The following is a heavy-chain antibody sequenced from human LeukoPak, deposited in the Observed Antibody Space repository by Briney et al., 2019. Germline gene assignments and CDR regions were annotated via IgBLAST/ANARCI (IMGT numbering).Heavy chain of an antibody. J-gene: IGHJ4*02. D-gene: IGHD4-17*01. V-gene: IGHV4-39*01. Sequence: PSETLSLTCTVSGGSISSYYWGWIRQPPGKGLEWIGSIYYSGSTYYNPSLKSRVTISVDTSKNQFSLKLSSVTAADTAVYYCATQATVTGKFDYWGQGTLVTVSS. CDR3: ATQATVTGKFDY. CDR1: GGSISSYY. CDR2: IYYSGST.